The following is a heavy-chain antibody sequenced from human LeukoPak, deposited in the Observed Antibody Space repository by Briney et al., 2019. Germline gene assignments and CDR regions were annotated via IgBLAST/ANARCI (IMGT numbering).Heavy chain of an antibody. CDR3: AGGQMFTSGGFDD. J-gene: IGHJ4*02. CDR2: IYTGGDT. D-gene: IGHD6-19*01. CDR1: GFSVSNKY. Sequence: GESLRPSCAASGFSVSNKYMSWVRQAPGKGLEWVSVIYTGGDTYYADSVRGRFTIFRDTSKNTVNLQMNSLRAEDTAPYYCAGGQMFTSGGFDDWGQGTLVTVSS. V-gene: IGHV3-53*01.